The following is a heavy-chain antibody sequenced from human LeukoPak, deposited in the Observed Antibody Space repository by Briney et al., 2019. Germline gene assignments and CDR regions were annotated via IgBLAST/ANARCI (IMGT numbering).Heavy chain of an antibody. CDR3: ARGPTYYDILTGDASGGDY. J-gene: IGHJ4*02. CDR1: GYTFTSYG. CDR2: ISAYNGNT. D-gene: IGHD3-9*01. Sequence: ASVKVSCKASGYTFTSYGISWVRQAPGQGLEWMGWISAYNGNTNYAQKLQGRVTMTTDTSTSTAYTELRSLRSDDTAVYYCARGPTYYDILTGDASGGDYWGQGTLVTVSS. V-gene: IGHV1-18*01.